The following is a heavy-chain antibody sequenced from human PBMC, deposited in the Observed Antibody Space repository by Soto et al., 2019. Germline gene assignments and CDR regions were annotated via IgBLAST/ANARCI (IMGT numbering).Heavy chain of an antibody. CDR2: IYPGDSDT. CDR3: ARPPNYYSGLDV. V-gene: IGHV5-51*01. CDR1: GYTFTNYW. Sequence: GESLKISCEGSGYTFTNYWIAWVRQMPGKGLEWMGIIYPGDSDTRYSPSFQGQVTSSADKSLSTAYLQWSSLKASDTAIYYCARPPNYYSGLDVWGQGTTVTVSS. J-gene: IGHJ6*02.